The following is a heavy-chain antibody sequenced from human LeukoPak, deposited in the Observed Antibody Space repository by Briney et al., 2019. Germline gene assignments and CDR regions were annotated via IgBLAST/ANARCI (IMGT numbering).Heavy chain of an antibody. CDR1: GFTFSTYA. J-gene: IGHJ3*02. D-gene: IGHD5-24*01. CDR3: ARLMATITGAFDI. CDR2: ISGSGEIT. V-gene: IGHV3-23*01. Sequence: PGGSLRLSCVASGFTFSTYAMSWVRQAPGKGLEWVSDISGSGEITDYADSVKGRFTISRDNAKNSLYLQMNSLRAEDTAVYYCARLMATITGAFDIWGQGTMVTVSS.